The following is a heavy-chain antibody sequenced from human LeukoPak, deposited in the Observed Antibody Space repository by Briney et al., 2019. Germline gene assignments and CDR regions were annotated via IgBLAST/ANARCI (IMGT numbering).Heavy chain of an antibody. D-gene: IGHD3-10*01. Sequence: TLSLTCTVSGGSISSGGYYWSWIRQHPGKGLEWIGYIYYSGSTYYNPSLKSRVTISVDTSKNQFSLKLSSVTAADTAVYYRARAESALWSYFDYWGQGTLVTVSS. CDR2: IYYSGST. CDR3: ARAESALWSYFDY. J-gene: IGHJ4*02. CDR1: GGSISSGGYY. V-gene: IGHV4-31*03.